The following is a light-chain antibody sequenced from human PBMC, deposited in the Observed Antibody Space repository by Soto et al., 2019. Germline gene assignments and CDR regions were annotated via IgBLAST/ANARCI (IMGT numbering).Light chain of an antibody. Sequence: EIVLAQSPGTLSLSPGERATLSCMASQHFRGDSLAWYQQTPGQPPRLLIYAASTRATGIPDRFSGSGSGTDFTLTISRLEPEDFAVSYCQQYDTSPTTFGPGTKVDIK. CDR2: AAS. J-gene: IGKJ1*01. V-gene: IGKV3-20*01. CDR1: QHFRGDS. CDR3: QQYDTSPTT.